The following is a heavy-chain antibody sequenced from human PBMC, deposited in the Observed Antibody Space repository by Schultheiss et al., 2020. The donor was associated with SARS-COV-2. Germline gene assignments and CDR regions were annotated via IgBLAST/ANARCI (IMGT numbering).Heavy chain of an antibody. CDR1: GFTFSSYS. CDR2: ISSSGSTI. Sequence: GGSLRLSCAASGFTFSSYSMNWVRQAPGKGLEWVSYISSSGSTIYYADSVKGRFTISRDNAKNSLYLQMNSLRAEDTAVYYCVKDQSITIFGVVIFDYWGQGTLVTVSS. CDR3: VKDQSITIFGVVIFDY. D-gene: IGHD3-3*01. V-gene: IGHV3-48*04. J-gene: IGHJ4*02.